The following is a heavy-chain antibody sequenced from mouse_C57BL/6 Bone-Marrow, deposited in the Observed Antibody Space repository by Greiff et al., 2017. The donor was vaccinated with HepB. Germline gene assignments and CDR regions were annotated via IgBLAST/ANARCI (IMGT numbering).Heavy chain of an antibody. V-gene: IGHV1-55*01. CDR3: AASSFAY. D-gene: IGHD6-1*01. J-gene: IGHJ3*01. CDR1: GYTFTSYW. CDR2: IYPGSGST. Sequence: QVQLLQSGAELVQPGASVKLSCMASGYTFTSYWITWVNQWPGQGLEWIGDIYPGSGSTDYNEKFKSKATLTVDTSSSTAYMQIISLTSEDAAVYSCAASSFAYWGQGTLVTVSA.